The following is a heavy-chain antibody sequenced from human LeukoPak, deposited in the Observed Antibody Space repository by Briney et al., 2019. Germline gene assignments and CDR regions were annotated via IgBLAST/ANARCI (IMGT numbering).Heavy chain of an antibody. D-gene: IGHD2-15*01. J-gene: IGHJ4*02. Sequence: GGSLRLSCAASGFSFSVYYMAWVRQAPGKGLEWVGLSRNKENRYSTEYGASVKGRVTISRDDSKNLTYLEMKSLKSEDTAVYYCVREYFGGYDYWGQGTLVTVSS. CDR2: SRNKENRYST. CDR1: GFSFSVYY. CDR3: VREYFGGYDY. V-gene: IGHV3-72*01.